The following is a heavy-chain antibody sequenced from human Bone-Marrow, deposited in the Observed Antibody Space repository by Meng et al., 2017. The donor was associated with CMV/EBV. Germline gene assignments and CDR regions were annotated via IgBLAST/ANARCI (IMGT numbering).Heavy chain of an antibody. CDR2: IGASGGST. CDR1: GFTFSSYV. J-gene: IGHJ4*02. Sequence: LSLTCAASGFTFSSYVMTWVRQAPGKGLEWVSGIGASGGSTYYADSVKGRFTISRDNSKNTLYLQMNSLRAEDTAVYYCARDYGPPTVVKYYFDYWGQGTLVTVSS. D-gene: IGHD4-23*01. CDR3: ARDYGPPTVVKYYFDY. V-gene: IGHV3-23*01.